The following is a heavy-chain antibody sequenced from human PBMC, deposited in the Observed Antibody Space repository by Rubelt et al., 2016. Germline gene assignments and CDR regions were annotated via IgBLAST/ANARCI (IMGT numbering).Heavy chain of an antibody. D-gene: IGHD2-8*01. V-gene: IGHV3-23*01. CDR2: VSGGGGRT. J-gene: IGHJ4*02. Sequence: QAPGRGLEWVSAVSGGGGRTYYPDSVRGRFTISRDNSRNILYLQMNSVTAGDAGIYYCAKGLSPGSWSFDYWGQGTLVTVSS. CDR3: AKGLSPGSWSFDY.